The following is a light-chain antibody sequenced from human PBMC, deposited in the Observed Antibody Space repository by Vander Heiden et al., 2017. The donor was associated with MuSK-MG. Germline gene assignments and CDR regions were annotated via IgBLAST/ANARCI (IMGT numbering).Light chain of an antibody. CDR1: SSAVSGYNY. CDR2: DVS. Sequence: SALTQAAAAPGAPGQPITISCTGTSSAVSGYNYVSWYQQHPVKAPKLLIYDVSNRPSGVSNRFSGSKSGNTASLTISGRQAEDEADYYCSSYTSSSTLVVFGGGTKPTVL. V-gene: IGLV2-14*03. J-gene: IGLJ2*01. CDR3: SSYTSSSTLVV.